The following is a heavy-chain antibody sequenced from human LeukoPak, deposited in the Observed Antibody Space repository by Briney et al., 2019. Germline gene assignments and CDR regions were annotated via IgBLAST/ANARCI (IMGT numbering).Heavy chain of an antibody. V-gene: IGHV3-21*01. CDR3: ARVWQHVDY. J-gene: IGHJ4*02. D-gene: IGHD6-13*01. Sequence: GGSLRLSCAPSGFTLSSYSMNCVRQAPGKGLEWVSSISSSSYIYYADSVKGRFTISRDNAKNSLYLQMNSLRAEDTAVYYCARVWQHVDYWGQGTLVTVSS. CDR1: GFTLSSYS. CDR2: ISSSSYI.